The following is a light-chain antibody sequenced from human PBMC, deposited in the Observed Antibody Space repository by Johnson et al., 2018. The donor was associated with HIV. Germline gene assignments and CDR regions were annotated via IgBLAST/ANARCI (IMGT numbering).Light chain of an antibody. CDR1: SSNIGNNY. CDR3: GTWDSSLSGV. Sequence: QSVLTQPPSVSAAPGQKVTISCSGSSSNIGNNYVSWYQQLPGTAPKLLIYDNNTRPSGIPDRFFGSKSATSATLGITGLQTGDEADYYCGTWDSSLSGVFGTGTKVTVL. V-gene: IGLV1-51*01. CDR2: DNN. J-gene: IGLJ1*01.